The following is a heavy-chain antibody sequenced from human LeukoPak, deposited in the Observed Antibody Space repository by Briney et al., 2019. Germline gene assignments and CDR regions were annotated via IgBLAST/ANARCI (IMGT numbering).Heavy chain of an antibody. D-gene: IGHD3-10*01. J-gene: IGHJ4*02. Sequence: GGSLRLSCAASGFTFSNAYMSWVRQAPGKGLEWVGRVKTKTDGGTTDYAAPMKGRVTISRDDSENSVYLQINSLKTDDTAVYYCTYYGSGAIRFWGQGTLVTVSS. CDR2: VKTKTDGGTT. CDR3: TYYGSGAIRF. CDR1: GFTFSNAY. V-gene: IGHV3-15*01.